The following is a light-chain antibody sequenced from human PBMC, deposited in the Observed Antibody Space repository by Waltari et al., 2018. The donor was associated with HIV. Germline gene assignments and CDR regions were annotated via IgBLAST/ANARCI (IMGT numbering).Light chain of an antibody. CDR2: GKD. CDR3: NCRGNSGNQVL. Sequence: SSELTQDPAVSVVLGQQVMITCQGDSLRTNFAIWYQQKPGQAPVLVFYGKDGRPSGIPDRFSGSSSGNTASLTITGAQAEDEADYYCNCRGNSGNQVLFGGGTQLTVL. CDR1: SLRTNF. V-gene: IGLV3-19*01. J-gene: IGLJ2*01.